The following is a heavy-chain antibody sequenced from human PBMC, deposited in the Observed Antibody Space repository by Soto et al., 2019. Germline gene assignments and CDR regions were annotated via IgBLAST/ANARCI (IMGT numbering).Heavy chain of an antibody. D-gene: IGHD6-19*01. CDR1: GDSYSISTYS. V-gene: IGHV4-30-2*01. Sequence: SETLSLTCNMSGDSYSISTYSWSWIRQPPGKALQWIGFIYQSGVTSYNPSLASRVSISLDRSNNQCSLKLKSVTAADTAVYFCAGMPYTSGLRFDPWGPGTLVTVSS. J-gene: IGHJ5*02. CDR3: AGMPYTSGLRFDP. CDR2: IYQSGVT.